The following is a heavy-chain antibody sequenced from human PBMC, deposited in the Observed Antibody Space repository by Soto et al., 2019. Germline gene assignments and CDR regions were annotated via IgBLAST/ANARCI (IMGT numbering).Heavy chain of an antibody. V-gene: IGHV3-74*01. Sequence: EVQLVESGGGLVQPGGSLRLSCTASGFTFSSYWMHWVRQAPGKGLVWVSRINSDGSSTSYADSVKGRFTISRDNAKNTLYLQMNSLRAEDTAVHYCAREYSSSRYFDYSGQGTLVTVSS. CDR2: INSDGSST. CDR1: GFTFSSYW. J-gene: IGHJ4*02. CDR3: AREYSSSRYFDY. D-gene: IGHD6-13*01.